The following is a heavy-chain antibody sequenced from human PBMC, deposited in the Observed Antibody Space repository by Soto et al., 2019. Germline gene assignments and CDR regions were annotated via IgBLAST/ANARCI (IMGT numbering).Heavy chain of an antibody. CDR3: AKGHSDYYDSSGYNDY. CDR2: ISGSGGST. Sequence: EVQLLESGGGLVQPGGSLRLSCAASGFTFSSYAMSWVRQAPGKGLEWVSAISGSGGSTYYADSVKGRFTISRDNSKNTLYLQMNSLRAEDTAVYYCAKGHSDYYDSSGYNDYWGQGTLVTVSS. CDR1: GFTFSSYA. D-gene: IGHD3-22*01. V-gene: IGHV3-23*01. J-gene: IGHJ4*02.